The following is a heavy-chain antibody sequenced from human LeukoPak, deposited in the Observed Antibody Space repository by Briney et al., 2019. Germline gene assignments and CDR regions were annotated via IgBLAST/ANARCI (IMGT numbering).Heavy chain of an antibody. J-gene: IGHJ5*01. CDR2: IKQDGSEK. Sequence: PGESLRLSCAASGYTFNNYWMNWVRQAPGKGLEWVVAIKQDGSEKYYVDSVKGRFTISRDNAKNSLYLQMNSLRAEDTAVYYCARGGSYSWFDSWGQGTPVTVSS. CDR1: GYTFNNYW. CDR3: ARGGSYSWFDS. V-gene: IGHV3-7*01.